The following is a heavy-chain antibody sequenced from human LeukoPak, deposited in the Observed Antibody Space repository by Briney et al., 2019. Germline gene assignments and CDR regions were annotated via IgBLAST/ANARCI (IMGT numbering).Heavy chain of an antibody. Sequence: GGSLRLSCAASGFTFSSYWMSWVRQAPGKGLEWVANIKQDGSEKYYVDSVKGRFTISRDNAKNSLYLQMNSLRAEDTAVYYCARGLPYSSSWYYFDYWGQGTLVTVSS. V-gene: IGHV3-7*01. CDR2: IKQDGSEK. CDR1: GFTFSSYW. CDR3: ARGLPYSSSWYYFDY. J-gene: IGHJ4*02. D-gene: IGHD6-13*01.